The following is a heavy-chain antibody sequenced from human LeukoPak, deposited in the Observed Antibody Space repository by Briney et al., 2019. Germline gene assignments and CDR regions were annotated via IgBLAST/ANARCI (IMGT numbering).Heavy chain of an antibody. Sequence: SGPTLVKPTPTLTLTCTFSGFSLRTSGVGVGWIRQPPGKALEWLALISWDDDNRYSPSLKSRLTFTKDTSKNQVVLTMTNMDPVDTATYYCAHTQTMVPFDYWGQGTLVTVSS. CDR1: GFSLRTSGVG. D-gene: IGHD3-10*01. V-gene: IGHV2-5*02. J-gene: IGHJ4*02. CDR2: ISWDDDN. CDR3: AHTQTMVPFDY.